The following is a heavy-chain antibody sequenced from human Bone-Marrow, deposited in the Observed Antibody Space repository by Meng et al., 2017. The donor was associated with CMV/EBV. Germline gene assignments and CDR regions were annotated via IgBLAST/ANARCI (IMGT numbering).Heavy chain of an antibody. CDR3: AREGYCTNGVCYRGDFDY. Sequence: SVKVSCKASGGTFSSYAISWVRQAPGQGLEWMGGIIPIFGTANYAQKFQGRVTITTDESTSTAYMELSSLRSEDTAVYYCAREGYCTNGVCYRGDFDYWGQGTLVNVSS. D-gene: IGHD2-8*01. V-gene: IGHV1-69*05. J-gene: IGHJ4*02. CDR1: GGTFSSYA. CDR2: IIPIFGTA.